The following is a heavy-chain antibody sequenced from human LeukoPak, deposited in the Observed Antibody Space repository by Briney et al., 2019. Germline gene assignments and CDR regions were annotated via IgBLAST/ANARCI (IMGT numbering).Heavy chain of an antibody. CDR1: GGSFSGYY. Sequence: SETLSLTCAVYGGSFSGYYWSWIRQPPGKGLEWIGEINHSGSTNYNPSLKSRVTISVDTSKNQFSLKLSSVTAADTAVYYCAREPSTNIVVVPAAISAFDIWGQGTMVTVSS. V-gene: IGHV4-34*01. D-gene: IGHD2-2*01. CDR3: AREPSTNIVVVPAAISAFDI. J-gene: IGHJ3*02. CDR2: INHSGST.